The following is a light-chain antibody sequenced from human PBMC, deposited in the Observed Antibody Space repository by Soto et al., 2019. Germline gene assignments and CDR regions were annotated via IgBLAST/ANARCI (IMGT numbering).Light chain of an antibody. V-gene: IGKV1-33*01. Sequence: DIQMTQSPSSLSASVGDRVTITCRASQGISSWLAWYQQKPGKAPKLLIYDASNLETGVPSRFSGSGSGTDFTFTISSLQPEDIATYYCQQYDNLPRLTFGGGTKVDIK. CDR3: QQYDNLPRLT. J-gene: IGKJ4*01. CDR1: QGISSW. CDR2: DAS.